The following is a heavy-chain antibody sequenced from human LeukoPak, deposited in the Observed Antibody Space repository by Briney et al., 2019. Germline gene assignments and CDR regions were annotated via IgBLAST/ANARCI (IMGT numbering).Heavy chain of an antibody. J-gene: IGHJ4*02. CDR3: ARGIAVAGGNFDY. V-gene: IGHV3-23*01. Sequence: GGYLRLSCAASGFTFSSFAMSWVRQPPGKGLEWVSAIGGSGNTYYADSVKGRFTISRDNAKNSLYLQMNSLRAEDTAVYYCARGIAVAGGNFDYWGQGTLVTVSS. CDR2: IGGSGNT. D-gene: IGHD6-19*01. CDR1: GFTFSSFA.